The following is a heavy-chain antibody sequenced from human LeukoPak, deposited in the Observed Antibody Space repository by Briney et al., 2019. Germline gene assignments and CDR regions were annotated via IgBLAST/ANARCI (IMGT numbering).Heavy chain of an antibody. CDR3: ARGRPYDILTGYYPLYYYYYGMDV. Sequence: GGSLRHSCAASGFTFSSYAMHWVRQAPGKGLEWVAVISYDGSNKYYADSVKGRFTISRDNSKNTLYLQMNSLRAEDTAVYYCARGRPYDILTGYYPLYYYYYGMDVWGKGTTVTVSS. D-gene: IGHD3-9*01. CDR2: ISYDGSNK. J-gene: IGHJ6*04. V-gene: IGHV3-30*04. CDR1: GFTFSSYA.